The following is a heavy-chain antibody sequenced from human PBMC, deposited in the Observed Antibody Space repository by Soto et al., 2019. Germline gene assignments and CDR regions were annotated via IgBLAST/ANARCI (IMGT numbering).Heavy chain of an antibody. CDR3: ARRYGYHFDS. D-gene: IGHD1-1*01. Sequence: QVQLQESGPGLVKPSETLSLTCTVSGGSISSYYWSWIRQPPGKGLEWIGYIYYSGSTNYNPPLKSRVTIAVDTSKYQLSLKLSPVTAADTAVYYCARRYGYHFDSWGQGTLVTVSS. V-gene: IGHV4-59*08. CDR2: IYYSGST. CDR1: GGSISSYY. J-gene: IGHJ4*02.